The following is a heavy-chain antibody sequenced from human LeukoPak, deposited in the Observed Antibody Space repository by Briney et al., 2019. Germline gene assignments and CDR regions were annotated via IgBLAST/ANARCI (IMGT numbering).Heavy chain of an antibody. D-gene: IGHD6-6*01. CDR1: GGSISSGSYY. CDR3: AILSIAARREGGSRDY. CDR2: IYTSGST. Sequence: PSQTLSLTCTVSGGSISSGSYYWSWIRQPAGKGLEWIGRIYTSGSTNYNPSLKSRVTMSVDTSKNQFSLKLSSVTAADTAVYYCAILSIAARREGGSRDYWGQGTLVTVSS. V-gene: IGHV4-61*02. J-gene: IGHJ4*02.